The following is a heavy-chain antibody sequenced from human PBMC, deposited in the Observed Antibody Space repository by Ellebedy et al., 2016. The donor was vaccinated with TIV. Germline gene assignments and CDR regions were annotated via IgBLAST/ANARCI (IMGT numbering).Heavy chain of an antibody. J-gene: IGHJ4*02. CDR1: GFTFSSYA. Sequence: GGSLRLSCSASGFTFSSYAMHWVRQAPGKGLEYVSAISSNGGSTYYADSVKGRFTISRDNSKNTLYLHIRSLRAEDTAVYYCVKGGSIAARFAWFDYWGQGTLVTVSS. V-gene: IGHV3-64D*06. CDR2: ISSNGGST. D-gene: IGHD6-6*01. CDR3: VKGGSIAARFAWFDY.